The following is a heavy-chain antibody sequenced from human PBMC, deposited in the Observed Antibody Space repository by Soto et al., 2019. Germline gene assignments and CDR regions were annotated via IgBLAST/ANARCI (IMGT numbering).Heavy chain of an antibody. CDR1: GGSISSYY. V-gene: IGHV4-59*12. J-gene: IGHJ5*02. Sequence: SETLSLTCTVSGGSISSYYWSWIRQPPGKGLEWIGYIYYSGSTNYNPSLKSRVTISVDTSKNQFSLRLNSVTAADTAVYYCASLRFLEWLFEGWFDPWGQGTLVTVSS. D-gene: IGHD3-3*01. CDR3: ASLRFLEWLFEGWFDP. CDR2: IYYSGST.